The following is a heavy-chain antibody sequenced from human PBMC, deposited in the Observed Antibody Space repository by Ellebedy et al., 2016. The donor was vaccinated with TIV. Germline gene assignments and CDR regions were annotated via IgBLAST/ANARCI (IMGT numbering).Heavy chain of an antibody. Sequence: GESLKISXAASGFTFSSYVMSWVRQAPGKGLEWLSGITSSGGRTYYADSVKGRFTISRDNSKSILYLQMNSLRAEDTAVYYCAKLGYDYYDSSGYYPHFDYWGQGTLVTVSS. D-gene: IGHD3-22*01. CDR3: AKLGYDYYDSSGYYPHFDY. CDR1: GFTFSSYV. CDR2: ITSSGGRT. V-gene: IGHV3-23*01. J-gene: IGHJ4*02.